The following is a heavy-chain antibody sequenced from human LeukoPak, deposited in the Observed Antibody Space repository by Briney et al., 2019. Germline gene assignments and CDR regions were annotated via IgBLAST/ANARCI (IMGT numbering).Heavy chain of an antibody. CDR1: GYTFTGYH. CDR3: ATLSITIFGVVPPDAFDI. Sequence: ASVKVSCKASGYTFTGYHMHWVRQAPGQGLEWMGWINPNSGGTNYAQKFQGRVTMARDTSISTAYMELSRLRSDDTAVYYCATLSITIFGVVPPDAFDIWGQGTMVTVSS. D-gene: IGHD3-3*01. CDR2: INPNSGGT. V-gene: IGHV1-2*02. J-gene: IGHJ3*02.